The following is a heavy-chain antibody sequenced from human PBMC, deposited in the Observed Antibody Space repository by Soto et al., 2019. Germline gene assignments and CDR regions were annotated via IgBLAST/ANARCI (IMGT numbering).Heavy chain of an antibody. CDR3: ARESGYERYFDP. CDR2: IYYSGTT. V-gene: IGHV4-59*01. D-gene: IGHD5-12*01. Sequence: PSETLSLTCTVSGGSISSYYWHWIRQSPGKGLEWIGYIYYSGTTSYNPSLKSRVTISLDTSKNQFSLNLRSVTAADTAVYYCARESGYERYFDPWGQGTLVTVSS. CDR1: GGSISSYY. J-gene: IGHJ4*02.